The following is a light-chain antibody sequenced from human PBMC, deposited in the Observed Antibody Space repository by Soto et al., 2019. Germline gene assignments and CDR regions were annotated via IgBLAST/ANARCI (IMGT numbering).Light chain of an antibody. Sequence: QSALTQPASVSGSPGQSITISCTGTTSDVGSYDLVSWYQQHPGKAPNIMIYEVSKRPSGDSNRFSGSKSGNTASLTISGLQAEDEADYYCCSYAGGRSPYVFGTGT. V-gene: IGLV2-23*02. CDR3: CSYAGGRSPYV. CDR1: TSDVGSYDL. CDR2: EVS. J-gene: IGLJ1*01.